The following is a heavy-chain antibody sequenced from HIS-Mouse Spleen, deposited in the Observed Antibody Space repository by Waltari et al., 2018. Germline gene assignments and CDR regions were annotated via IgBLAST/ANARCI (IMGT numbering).Heavy chain of an antibody. CDR1: GFTFSSYA. D-gene: IGHD5-12*01. CDR2: ISYDGSNK. CDR3: ARAGTLHIVATTFDY. J-gene: IGHJ4*02. Sequence: CPVSGFTFSSYAMHWVRQAPGKGLEWVAVISYDGSNKYYADSVKGRFTISRDNSKNTLYLQMNSLRAEDTAVYYCARAGTLHIVATTFDYWGQGTLVTVSS. V-gene: IGHV3-30*04.